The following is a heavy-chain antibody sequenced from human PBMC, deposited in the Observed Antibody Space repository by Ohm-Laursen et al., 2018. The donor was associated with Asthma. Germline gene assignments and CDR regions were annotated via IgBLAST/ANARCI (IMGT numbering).Heavy chain of an antibody. V-gene: IGHV4-31*03. CDR2: IYYSGST. CDR3: ARQTRTVAGYYYYYGMDV. J-gene: IGHJ6*02. Sequence: TLSLTCTVSGGSISSGGYYWSWIRQRPGKGLEWIGYIYYSGSTYYNPSLKSRVTISVDTSKNQFSLKLSSVTAADTAVYYCARQTRTVAGYYYYYGMDVWGQGTTVTVSS. CDR1: GGSISSGGYY. D-gene: IGHD6-19*01.